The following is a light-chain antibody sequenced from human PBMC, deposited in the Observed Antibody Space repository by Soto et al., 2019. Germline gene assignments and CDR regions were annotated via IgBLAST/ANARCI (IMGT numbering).Light chain of an antibody. V-gene: IGLV2-14*01. CDR1: SSDVGGYNY. CDR2: DVS. J-gene: IGLJ2*01. Sequence: QSALTQPASVSGSPGQSITISCTGTSSDVGGYNYVSWYEQHPGKAPKLMIYDVSNRPSGVSNRFSGAKSANTASLTISGRQAEDEAVYYCSSYTGSSTYVVFGGGTKLTVL. CDR3: SSYTGSSTYVV.